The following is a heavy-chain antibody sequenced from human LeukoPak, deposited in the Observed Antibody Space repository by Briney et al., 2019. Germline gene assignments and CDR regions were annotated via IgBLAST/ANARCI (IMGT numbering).Heavy chain of an antibody. Sequence: SETLSLTCTVSGGSISSSSYYWAWIRQPPGKGLEWIASMSYTGSAYYNPSLKSRVTISVDTSNNQFSLKLSSVTAADTAVYYCARDCSGGSCYGAFDIWGQGTMVTVSS. CDR1: GGSISSSSYY. D-gene: IGHD2-15*01. CDR2: MSYTGSA. CDR3: ARDCSGGSCYGAFDI. V-gene: IGHV4-39*02. J-gene: IGHJ3*02.